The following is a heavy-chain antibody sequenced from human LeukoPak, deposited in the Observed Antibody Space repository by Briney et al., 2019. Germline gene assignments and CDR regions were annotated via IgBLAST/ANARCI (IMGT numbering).Heavy chain of an antibody. CDR1: GGSISSYY. V-gene: IGHV4-59*01. Sequence: SETLSLTCTVSGGSISSYYWSWIRQPPGKGLEWIGYIYYSGSTNYNPSLKSRVTISVDTSKNQFSLNLTSVTAADTAVYYCAREPPYSGSYYVGSDYWGQGTLVTVSS. CDR3: AREPPYSGSYYVGSDY. CDR2: IYYSGST. J-gene: IGHJ4*02. D-gene: IGHD1-26*01.